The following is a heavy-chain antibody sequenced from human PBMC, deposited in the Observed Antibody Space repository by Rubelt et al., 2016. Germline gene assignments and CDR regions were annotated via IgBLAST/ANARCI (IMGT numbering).Heavy chain of an antibody. CDR1: GGSFSGYY. CDR3: ARGKEGLGVTMVDY. Sequence: QVQLQQWGAGLLKPSETLSLTCAVYGGSFSGYYWSWIRQPPGKGLEWIGEINHSGSTNYNPSLKSRVTISVDTAKNQFCLKLSSVTAADTAVYYCARGKEGLGVTMVDYWGQGTLVTVSS. D-gene: IGHD3-10*01. CDR2: INHSGST. J-gene: IGHJ4*02. V-gene: IGHV4-34*01.